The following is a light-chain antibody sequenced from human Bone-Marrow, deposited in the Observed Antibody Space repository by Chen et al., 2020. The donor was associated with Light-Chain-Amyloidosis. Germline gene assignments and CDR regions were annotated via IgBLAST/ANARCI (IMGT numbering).Light chain of an antibody. J-gene: IGKJ3*01. V-gene: IGKV1-33*01. CDR3: QQYDKPVFT. CDR1: QYITNH. CDR2: DAS. Sequence: DIQMTQSPSSLSASVGDRVTITCQASQYITNHLNWYQQKPGKAPKLLISDASNLEPGVPSRFSGSGSGTDCTFTVSSLQPEDIGTYYCQQYDKPVFTFGPGTTVNIK.